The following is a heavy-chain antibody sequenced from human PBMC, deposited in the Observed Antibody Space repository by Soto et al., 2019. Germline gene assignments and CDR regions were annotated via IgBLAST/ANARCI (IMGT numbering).Heavy chain of an antibody. CDR1: GFTFSSYA. Sequence: EVQLLESGGCLVQPGGSLRLSCAASGFTFSSYAMSWVRQAPGKGLEWVSAISGSGGSTYYADSVKGRFTIPRDNSKNTLYLQMHSLGAEDTAVYYCAKGGPTTGVVVITPIDSWGQGTLVAVSS. D-gene: IGHD3-22*01. V-gene: IGHV3-23*01. J-gene: IGHJ4*02. CDR2: ISGSGGST. CDR3: AKGGPTTGVVVITPIDS.